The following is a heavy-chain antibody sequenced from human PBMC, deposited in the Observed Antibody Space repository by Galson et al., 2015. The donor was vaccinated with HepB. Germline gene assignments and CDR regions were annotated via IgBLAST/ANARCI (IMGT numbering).Heavy chain of an antibody. J-gene: IGHJ3*01. CDR1: GFTVTSYA. D-gene: IGHD6-6*01. CDR3: AKGRPTSSPTDSFDV. Sequence: SLRLSCAASGFTVTSYAMSWVRQAPGKGLERVSIISSNGAGTYYTDSVKGRFTISRDTSKNTLFVQMNSLRAEDTAVYYCAKGRPTSSPTDSFDVWGQGTAVTVSS. V-gene: IGHV3-23*01. CDR2: ISSNGAGT.